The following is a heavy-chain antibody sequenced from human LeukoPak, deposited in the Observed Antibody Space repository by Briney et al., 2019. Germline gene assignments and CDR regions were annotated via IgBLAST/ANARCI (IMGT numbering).Heavy chain of an antibody. CDR3: AKDRTIFGVVIIQGNWFDP. CDR1: GFTFSSYS. CDR2: ISSSGGST. J-gene: IGHJ5*02. D-gene: IGHD3-3*01. Sequence: GGSLRLSCAASGFTFSSYSMNWVRQAPGKGLEWVSAISSSGGSTYYEDSVKGRFTISRDNFKNTLYLQMNSLRAEDTAVYYCAKDRTIFGVVIIQGNWFDPWGQGTLVTVSS. V-gene: IGHV3-23*01.